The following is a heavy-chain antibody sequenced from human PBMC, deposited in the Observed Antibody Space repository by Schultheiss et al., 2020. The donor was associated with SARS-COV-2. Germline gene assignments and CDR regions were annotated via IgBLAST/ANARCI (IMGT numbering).Heavy chain of an antibody. V-gene: IGHV3-23*01. J-gene: IGHJ4*02. D-gene: IGHD3-3*01. Sequence: GESLKISCAASGFTFSSYAMSWVRQAPGKGLEWVSLISGSGGSTYYADSVKGRFTISRDNSKNTLYLQMNSLRAEDTAVYYCARSPITIFGVVINWGQGTLVTVSS. CDR2: ISGSGGST. CDR1: GFTFSSYA. CDR3: ARSPITIFGVVIN.